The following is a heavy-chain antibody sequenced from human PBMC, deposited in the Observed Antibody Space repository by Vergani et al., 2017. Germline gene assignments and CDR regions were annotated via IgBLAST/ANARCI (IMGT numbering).Heavy chain of an antibody. CDR3: ARMGYYDSSGYSGLYLDY. V-gene: IGHV2-70*04. J-gene: IGHJ4*02. CDR1: GFSLSTSGMR. CDR2: IDWDDDK. Sequence: QVTLKESGPALVKPTQTLTLTCTFSGFSLSTSGMRVSWIRQPPGKALEWLARIDWDDDKFYSTSLKTRLTIAKDTSKNQVVLTMTNMDPVDTATYYCARMGYYDSSGYSGLYLDYWGQGTLVTVSS. D-gene: IGHD3-22*01.